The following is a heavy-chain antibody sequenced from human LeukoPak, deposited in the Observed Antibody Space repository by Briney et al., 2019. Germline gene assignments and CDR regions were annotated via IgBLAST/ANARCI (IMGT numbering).Heavy chain of an antibody. Sequence: PGGSLRLSCAASGFTFDDYAMHWVRQAPGKGLEWVSGISWNSGSIGYADSVKGRFTISRDNAKNSLYLQMNSLRAEDMALYYCAKDASEGSSWTHFDYWGQGTLVTVSS. CDR1: GFTFDDYA. V-gene: IGHV3-9*03. CDR3: AKDASEGSSWTHFDY. D-gene: IGHD6-13*01. CDR2: ISWNSGSI. J-gene: IGHJ4*02.